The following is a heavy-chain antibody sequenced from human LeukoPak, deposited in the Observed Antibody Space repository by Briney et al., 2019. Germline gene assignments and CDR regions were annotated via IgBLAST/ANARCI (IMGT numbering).Heavy chain of an antibody. CDR3: ARDSGCNYGGQNCFDP. V-gene: IGHV3-30*09. Sequence: GGSLRLSCAASGFIFNNHAMHWVRQAPGKGLEWVALISYGGSNKYYADSVKGRFAISRDNSKNTLFLQINSLRAEDTAVYYCARDSGCNYGGQNCFDPWGQGTLVTVSS. J-gene: IGHJ5*02. CDR2: ISYGGSNK. D-gene: IGHD1-26*01. CDR1: GFIFNNHA.